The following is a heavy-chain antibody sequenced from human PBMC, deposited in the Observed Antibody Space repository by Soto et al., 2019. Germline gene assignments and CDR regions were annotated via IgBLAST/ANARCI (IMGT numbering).Heavy chain of an antibody. V-gene: IGHV3-23*01. J-gene: IGHJ5*02. CDR3: AKVIAAAGTGYWFDP. Sequence: EVQLLESGGGLVQPGGSLRLSCAASGFTFSSYAMSWVRQAPGKGLEWVSAISGSGGSTYYADSVKGRFTISRDNSKNTLYLQMNSLRAEDTAGYYCAKVIAAAGTGYWFDPWGQGTLVPVSS. D-gene: IGHD6-13*01. CDR1: GFTFSSYA. CDR2: ISGSGGST.